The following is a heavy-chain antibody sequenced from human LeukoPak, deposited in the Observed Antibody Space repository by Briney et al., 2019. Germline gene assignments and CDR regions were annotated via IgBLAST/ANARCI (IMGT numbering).Heavy chain of an antibody. V-gene: IGHV4-34*01. Sequence: SETLSLTCAVYGGSFSGYYWSWIRQPPGKGLEWIGEINHSGSTNYNPSLKSRVTISVDTSKNQFSLKLSSVTAAGTAVYYCARRFYYDSSGYYWYNWFDPWGQGTLVTVSS. CDR1: GGSFSGYY. D-gene: IGHD3-22*01. CDR3: ARRFYYDSSGYYWYNWFDP. CDR2: INHSGST. J-gene: IGHJ5*02.